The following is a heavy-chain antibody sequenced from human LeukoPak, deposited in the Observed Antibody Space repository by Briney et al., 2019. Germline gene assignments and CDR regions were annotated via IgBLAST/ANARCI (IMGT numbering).Heavy chain of an antibody. Sequence: PGGSLRLSCAASGFTFSSYGMHWVRQAPGKGLEWVAVISYDGSNKYYADSVKGRFTNFRDNSKNTLYLQMNSLRAEDTAVYYCANSRSAYYFDYWGQGTLVTVSS. CDR1: GFTFSSYG. CDR3: ANSRSAYYFDY. CDR2: ISYDGSNK. J-gene: IGHJ4*02. D-gene: IGHD3-3*01. V-gene: IGHV3-30*18.